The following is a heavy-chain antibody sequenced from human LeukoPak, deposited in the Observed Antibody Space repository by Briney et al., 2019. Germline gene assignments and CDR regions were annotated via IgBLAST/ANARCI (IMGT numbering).Heavy chain of an antibody. CDR1: GGSISSYY. CDR3: ARSNWREYAFDI. Sequence: SETLSLTCTVSGGSISSYYWSWIRQPPGKGLEWIGYIYYSGSTNHNPSLKSRVTISVDTSKNQFSLKLSSVTAADTAVYYCARSNWREYAFDIWGQGTMVTVSS. V-gene: IGHV4-59*01. J-gene: IGHJ3*02. CDR2: IYYSGST. D-gene: IGHD1-20*01.